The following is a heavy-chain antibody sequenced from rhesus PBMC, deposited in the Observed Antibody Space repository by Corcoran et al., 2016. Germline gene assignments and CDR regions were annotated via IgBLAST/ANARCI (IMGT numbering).Heavy chain of an antibody. Sequence: EVQLVETGGGLVQPGGSLKLSCAASGFTFSIYGMSWVRQAPGKGLEWVSAINSGGGNPYDTYTGKGQFTSSRENTKNTLSLQMNSLRAEDTAVYYCAKPLRSRARGYSGSWNGLDYWGQGVLVTVSS. V-gene: IGHV3S5*01. D-gene: IGHD6-25*01. CDR1: GFTFSIYG. J-gene: IGHJ4*01. CDR3: AKPLRSRARGYSGSWNGLDY. CDR2: INSGGGNP.